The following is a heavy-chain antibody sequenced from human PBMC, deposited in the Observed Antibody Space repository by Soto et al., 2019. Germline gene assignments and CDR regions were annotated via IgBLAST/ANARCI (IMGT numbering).Heavy chain of an antibody. CDR1: GGSIGSYY. CDR2: IYYRGRT. V-gene: IGHV4-59*01. CDR3: AREDIVTAHAYGMDV. J-gene: IGHJ6*02. Sequence: QVQLQESGPGLVKPSETLSLTCTVSGGSIGSYYWIWIRQPPGKGLEWIGYIYYRGRTNYNPSLKSRVTISVDTSKNQFFLKLSSVTAADTAVYYCAREDIVTAHAYGMDVWGQGTAVTVSS. D-gene: IGHD5-12*01.